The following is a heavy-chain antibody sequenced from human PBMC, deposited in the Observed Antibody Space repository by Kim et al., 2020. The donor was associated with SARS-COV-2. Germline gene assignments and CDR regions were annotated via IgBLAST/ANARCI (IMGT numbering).Heavy chain of an antibody. CDR1: GFTFSSYG. Sequence: GGSLRLSCAASGFTFSSYGMHWVRQAPGKGLEWVAVISYDGSNKYYADSVKGRFTISRDNSKNTLYLQMNSLRAEDTAVYYCAKDRLVVARYLYYFTTGAREPWSPSPQ. J-gene: IGHJ4*02. CDR3: AKDRLVVARYLYYFTT. CDR2: ISYDGSNK. V-gene: IGHV3-30*18. D-gene: IGHD2-21*01.